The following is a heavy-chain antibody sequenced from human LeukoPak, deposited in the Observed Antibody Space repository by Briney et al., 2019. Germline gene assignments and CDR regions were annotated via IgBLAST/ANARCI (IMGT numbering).Heavy chain of an antibody. CDR2: ISYDGSNK. V-gene: IGHV3-30*18. CDR3: AKDITTLRFLEWLSG. D-gene: IGHD3-3*01. Sequence: GGSLRLSCAASGFTFSSYGMHWVRQAPGKGLEWVAVISYDGSNKYYADSVKGRFTISRDNSKNTLYLQMNSLRAEDTAVYYCAKDITTLRFLEWLSGWGQGTLVTVSS. J-gene: IGHJ4*02. CDR1: GFTFSSYG.